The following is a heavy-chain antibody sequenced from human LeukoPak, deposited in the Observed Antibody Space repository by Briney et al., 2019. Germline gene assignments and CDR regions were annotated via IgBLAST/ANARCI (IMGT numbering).Heavy chain of an antibody. CDR3: AKGQWFGELLPFDY. J-gene: IGHJ4*02. Sequence: GGSLRLSCAASGFSFSSFGMHWVRQAPGKGLEWVAVISHDGSNKNYADCVKGRFTMSRDNSKNTVYLQMNSLRGEDTAVYYCAKGQWFGELLPFDYWSQGALVSVSS. CDR2: ISHDGSNK. V-gene: IGHV3-30*18. CDR1: GFSFSSFG. D-gene: IGHD3-10*01.